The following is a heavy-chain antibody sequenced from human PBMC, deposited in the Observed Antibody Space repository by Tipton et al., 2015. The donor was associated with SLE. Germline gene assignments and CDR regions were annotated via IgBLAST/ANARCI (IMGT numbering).Heavy chain of an antibody. CDR2: INHSGST. CDR1: GGSFSGYY. V-gene: IGHV4-34*01. Sequence: LRLSCAVYGGSFSGYYWSWIRQPPGKGLEWIGEINHSGSTNYNPSLKSRVTISVDTSKNQFSLKLSSVTAADTAVYYCARGLTGGFYFGYCCGMDVWGQGTTVTVSS. J-gene: IGHJ6*02. D-gene: IGHD7-27*01. CDR3: ARGLTGGFYFGYCCGMDV.